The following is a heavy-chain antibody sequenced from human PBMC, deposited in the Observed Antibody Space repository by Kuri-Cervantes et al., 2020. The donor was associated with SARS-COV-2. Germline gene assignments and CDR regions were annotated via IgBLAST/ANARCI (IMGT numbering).Heavy chain of an antibody. J-gene: IGHJ4*02. CDR3: TRGSIAGRRGIFDF. CDR2: MYSGQST. CDR1: GITVSTNY. Sequence: GGSLRLSCAASGITVSTNYMNWVRQAPGKGLEWLSVMYSGQSTYYADSVKGRFTISRDTSKNTVYLQMNSLRGDDTAVYYCTRGSIAGRRGIFDFWGQGTVVTVSS. D-gene: IGHD6-6*01. V-gene: IGHV3-53*01.